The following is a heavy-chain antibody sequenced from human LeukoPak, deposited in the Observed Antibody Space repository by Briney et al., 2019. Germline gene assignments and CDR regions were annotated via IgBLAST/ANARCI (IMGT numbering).Heavy chain of an antibody. CDR3: ARVLEEGYCSGGSCYHDAFDI. CDR2: IYYSGST. Sequence: SETLSLTCTVSGGSISSYYWSWIRQPPGKGLEWIGYIYYSGSTNYNPSLKSRVTISVDTSKNQFSLKLSSVTAADTAVYYCARVLEEGYCSGGSCYHDAFDIWGQGTMVTVSS. V-gene: IGHV4-59*08. CDR1: GGSISSYY. D-gene: IGHD2-15*01. J-gene: IGHJ3*02.